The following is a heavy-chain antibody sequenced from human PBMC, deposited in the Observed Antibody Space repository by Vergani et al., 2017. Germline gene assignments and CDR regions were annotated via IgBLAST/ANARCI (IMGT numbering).Heavy chain of an antibody. CDR3: AKGGGRGYSYGEHFDY. D-gene: IGHD5-18*01. CDR2: IGTAGDT. CDR1: GFTFSTYD. J-gene: IGHJ4*02. Sequence: EVQLVESGGGLVQPGGSLRLSCAASGFTFSTYDMHWVRQATGKGLEWVSAIGTAGDTYYPGSVKGRFTISRENAKNSLYLQMNGLRAGDTAVYYCAKGGGRGYSYGEHFDYWGQGTLVTVSS. V-gene: IGHV3-13*01.